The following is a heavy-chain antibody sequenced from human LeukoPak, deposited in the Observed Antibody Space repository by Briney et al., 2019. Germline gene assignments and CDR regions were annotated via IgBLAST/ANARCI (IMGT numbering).Heavy chain of an antibody. CDR1: GGSISSSSYY. CDR3: ARGGHYYDSSGYGNWYFDL. CDR2: IYHSGST. Sequence: SETLSLTCTVSGGSISSSSYYWGWIRQPPGKGLEWIGYIYHSGSTYYNPSLKSRVTISVDRSKNQFSLKLSSVTAADTAVYYCARGGHYYDSSGYGNWYFDLWGRGTLVTVSS. V-gene: IGHV4-39*07. D-gene: IGHD3-22*01. J-gene: IGHJ2*01.